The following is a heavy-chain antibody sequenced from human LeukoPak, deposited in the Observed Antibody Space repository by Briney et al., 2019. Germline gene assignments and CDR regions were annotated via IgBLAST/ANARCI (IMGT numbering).Heavy chain of an antibody. V-gene: IGHV4-39*01. CDR1: GGSITTSSYY. Sequence: SETLSLTCSVSGGSITTSSYYWGWIRQPPEKGLEWIGSIYYTGGTYYSPSLKSRVTISVETSKNQFSLRLSSVTAADTAVYYCARLAWGRLDYWGQGTLVTVSS. CDR3: ARLAWGRLDY. J-gene: IGHJ4*02. CDR2: IYYTGGT. D-gene: IGHD7-27*01.